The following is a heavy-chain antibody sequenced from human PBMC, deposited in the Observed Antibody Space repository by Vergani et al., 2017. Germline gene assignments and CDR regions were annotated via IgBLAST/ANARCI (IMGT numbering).Heavy chain of an antibody. Sequence: EVQLVESGGGLVQPGGSLRLSCAASGFTFSSYSMNWVRQAPGKGLEWVSYISSISSTIYYADSVKGRFTISRDNAKNSLYLQMNSLRAEDTAVYYCARDWGRWGSGPRCMDVWGQGTTVTVSS. CDR2: ISSISSTI. V-gene: IGHV3-48*01. CDR1: GFTFSSYS. CDR3: ARDWGRWGSGPRCMDV. J-gene: IGHJ6*02. D-gene: IGHD3-16*01.